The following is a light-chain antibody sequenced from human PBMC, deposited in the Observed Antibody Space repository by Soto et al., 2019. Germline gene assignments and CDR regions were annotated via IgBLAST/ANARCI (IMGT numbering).Light chain of an antibody. CDR3: QQYYRWPQT. V-gene: IGKV3-15*01. J-gene: IGKJ1*01. CDR1: QSVRSGF. CDR2: AAS. Sequence: DIVFTQSPGTLTLSPGQRATLSCRASQSVRSGFLAWFQQRPGQAPRLLIYAASTRATGIPARFSGSGSGTEFTLTISSLQSEDFAVYYCQQYYRWPQTFGQGTKVDI.